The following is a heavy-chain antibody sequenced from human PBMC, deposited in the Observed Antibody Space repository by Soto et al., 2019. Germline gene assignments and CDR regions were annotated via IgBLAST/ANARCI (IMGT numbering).Heavy chain of an antibody. Sequence: HVQLRESGPGLVQPSETLSLTCTVSGDSIGGYYWNWIRQTPGEGLEWIGFLYYTGYTYYNPSLLSRVTLSVDTSKNRFSLNLTSVTAADTAMYYCARHGSRDVVRFDYWGQGILVSVSS. D-gene: IGHD2-15*01. CDR3: ARHGSRDVVRFDY. V-gene: IGHV4-59*08. J-gene: IGHJ4*02. CDR2: LYYTGYT. CDR1: GDSIGGYY.